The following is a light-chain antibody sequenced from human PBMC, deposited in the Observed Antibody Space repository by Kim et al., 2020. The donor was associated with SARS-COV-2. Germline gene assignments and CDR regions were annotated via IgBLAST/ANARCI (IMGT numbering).Light chain of an antibody. CDR3: QQYNNWPLLLT. CDR1: QSVGIS. V-gene: IGKV3-15*01. Sequence: PGERASLSCKATQSVGISLAWYQQKPGRAPRLLIYAASTRATGIPARFSGSGSGTEFTLTISSLLSEDYAVYYCQQYNNWPLLLTFGGGTKVDIK. CDR2: AAS. J-gene: IGKJ4*01.